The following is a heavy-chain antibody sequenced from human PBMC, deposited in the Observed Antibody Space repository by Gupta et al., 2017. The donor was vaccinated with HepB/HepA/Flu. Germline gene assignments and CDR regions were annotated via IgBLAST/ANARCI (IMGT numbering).Heavy chain of an antibody. Sequence: EAQLVESGGGLVQPGGSLRLSRAASGFTFRSYWMHWVRQSPGKGLVWVSGIKTDGRTTNYADSVKGRFTIARDNAKNTVFLQMKSLRAEDTAMYYCAGGLSEPAGGLGGQGALVTVSS. D-gene: IGHD6-13*01. V-gene: IGHV3-74*01. CDR1: GFTFRSYW. CDR3: AGGLSEPAGGL. J-gene: IGHJ4*02. CDR2: IKTDGRTT.